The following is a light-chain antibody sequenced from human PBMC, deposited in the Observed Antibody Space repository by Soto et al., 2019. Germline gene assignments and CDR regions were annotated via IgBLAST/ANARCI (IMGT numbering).Light chain of an antibody. CDR2: AAS. CDR3: QQLNSFT. Sequence: IQLTQSPSSLSASVGDRVTITCRASQGITSYLAWYQQKPGKAPKLLIYAASTLQSGVPSRFSGSGSGTDFTLTISSLQPEDFATYYCQQLNSFTFGQGTKVDIK. J-gene: IGKJ2*01. CDR1: QGITSY. V-gene: IGKV1-9*01.